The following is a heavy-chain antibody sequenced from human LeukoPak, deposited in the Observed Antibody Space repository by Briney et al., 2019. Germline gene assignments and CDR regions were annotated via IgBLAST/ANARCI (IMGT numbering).Heavy chain of an antibody. CDR3: ARRSSSSSRNFDY. D-gene: IGHD6-6*01. CDR2: ISDSGGST. Sequence: PSETLSLTCAVYGGSFSGYYWSWVRQAPGKGLEWVSAISDSGGSTYYADSVKGRFTTSRDNFKNTLYLQMNSLRAEDTAVYYCARRSSSSSRNFDYWGQGTLVTVSS. V-gene: IGHV3-23*01. CDR1: GGSFSGYY. J-gene: IGHJ4*02.